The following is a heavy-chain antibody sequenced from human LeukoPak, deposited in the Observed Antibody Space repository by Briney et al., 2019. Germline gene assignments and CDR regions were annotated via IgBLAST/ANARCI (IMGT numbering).Heavy chain of an antibody. CDR2: ITSSGNAI. V-gene: IGHV3-11*01. D-gene: IGHD4-17*01. CDR3: ARYLGGEDYGALSY. CDR1: GFIFSDYY. J-gene: IGHJ4*02. Sequence: GGSLRLSCAASGFIFSDYYMSWIRQAPGKGLEWVSYITSSGNAIYSADSVKGRFTISRYNARNSLYLHMNTLRAEDTAVYFCARYLGGEDYGALSYWGQGAQVTVSS.